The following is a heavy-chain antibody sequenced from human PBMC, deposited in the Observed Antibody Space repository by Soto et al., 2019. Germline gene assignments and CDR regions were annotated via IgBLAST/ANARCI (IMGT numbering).Heavy chain of an antibody. D-gene: IGHD6-13*01. CDR3: ASTGYSSSWLPNYYGMDV. Sequence: SETLSLTCTVSGGSISSGGYYWSWIRQHPGKGLEWIGYIYYSGSTYYNPSLKSRVTISVDTSKNQFSLKLSSVTAADTAVYYCASTGYSSSWLPNYYGMDVWGQGTTVTVSS. V-gene: IGHV4-31*03. CDR2: IYYSGST. J-gene: IGHJ6*02. CDR1: GGSISSGGYY.